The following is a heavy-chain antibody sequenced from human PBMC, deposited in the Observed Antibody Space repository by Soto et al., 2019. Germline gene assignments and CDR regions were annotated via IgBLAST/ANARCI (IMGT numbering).Heavy chain of an antibody. CDR3: AQWKERQHPFFTDY. V-gene: IGHV3-23*01. J-gene: IGHJ4*02. CDR1: GFTFDNYA. CDR2: ISGNGRVT. Sequence: EAQLLESGGGMVQPGGSLRLSCAASGFTFDNYAMSWVRQAPGKGLEWVSTISGNGRVTYYADSVKGRFTISRDNSKNTLYLQMNSLRDEDTALYSCAQWKERQHPFFTDYWGQGTMVTVSS. D-gene: IGHD6-13*01.